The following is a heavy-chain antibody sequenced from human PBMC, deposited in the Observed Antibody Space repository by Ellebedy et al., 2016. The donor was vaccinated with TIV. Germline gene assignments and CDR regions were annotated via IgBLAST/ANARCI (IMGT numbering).Heavy chain of an antibody. D-gene: IGHD2-21*01. J-gene: IGHJ4*02. CDR1: GFTFSSYT. CDR3: AREVGGGGAY. Sequence: GGSLRLSXAASGFTFSSYTMRWVRQAPGKGLEWVSDISGSGGGTYYADSVKGRSTISRDNGKNSLYLQMNSLRGEDTAVYYCAREVGGGGAYWGQGTLVTVSS. V-gene: IGHV3-23*01. CDR2: ISGSGGGT.